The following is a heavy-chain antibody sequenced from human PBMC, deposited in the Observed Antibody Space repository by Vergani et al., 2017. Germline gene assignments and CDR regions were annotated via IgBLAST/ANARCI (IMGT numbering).Heavy chain of an antibody. J-gene: IGHJ4*03. D-gene: IGHD6-13*01. CDR2: ISYDGSNK. V-gene: IGHV3-30-3*01. Sequence: QVQLVESGGGVVQPGRSLRLSCAASGFTFSSYAMHWVRQAPGKGLEWVAVISYDGSNKYYADSVKGRFTISRDNSKNTLYLQMNSLRAEDTAVYYCASIYSSRGDYWGQGTTVTVSS. CDR3: ASIYSSRGDY. CDR1: GFTFSSYA.